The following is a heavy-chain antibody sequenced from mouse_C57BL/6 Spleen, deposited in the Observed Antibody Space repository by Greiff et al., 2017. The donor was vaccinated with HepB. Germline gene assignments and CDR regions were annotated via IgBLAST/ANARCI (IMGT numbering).Heavy chain of an antibody. J-gene: IGHJ3*01. CDR3: GRDSWFAY. V-gene: IGHV1-80*01. Sequence: QVQLKESGAELVKPGASVKISCKASGYAFSSYWMNWVKQRPGKGLEWIGQIYPGDGDTNYNGKFKGKATLTADKSSSTAYMQLSSLTSEDSAVYFCGRDSWFAYWGQGTLVTVSA. CDR2: IYPGDGDT. CDR1: GYAFSSYW.